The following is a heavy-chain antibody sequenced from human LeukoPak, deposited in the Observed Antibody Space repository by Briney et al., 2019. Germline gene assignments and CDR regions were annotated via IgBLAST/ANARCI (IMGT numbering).Heavy chain of an antibody. Sequence: GGSLRLSCAASGFTLNSYSMNWVRQAPGKGLEWVSSISSSSSYIYYADSVKGRFTISRDNAKNSLYLQMNSLRAEDTAVYYCASSILIFGVVINYFDYWGQGTLVTVSS. D-gene: IGHD3-3*01. J-gene: IGHJ4*02. V-gene: IGHV3-21*01. CDR3: ASSILIFGVVINYFDY. CDR1: GFTLNSYS. CDR2: ISSSSSYI.